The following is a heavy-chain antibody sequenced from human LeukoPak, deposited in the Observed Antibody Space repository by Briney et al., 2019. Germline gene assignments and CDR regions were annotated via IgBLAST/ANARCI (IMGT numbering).Heavy chain of an antibody. Sequence: ASVKVSCKASGYTFTSYDINWVRQATGQGLERVGWMNPNSGNTGYAQKFQGRVTMTRNTSISTAYMELSSLRSEDTAVYYCARGSRIAARRYWFDPWGQGTLVTVSS. CDR3: ARGSRIAARRYWFDP. CDR2: MNPNSGNT. J-gene: IGHJ5*02. D-gene: IGHD6-6*01. CDR1: GYTFTSYD. V-gene: IGHV1-8*01.